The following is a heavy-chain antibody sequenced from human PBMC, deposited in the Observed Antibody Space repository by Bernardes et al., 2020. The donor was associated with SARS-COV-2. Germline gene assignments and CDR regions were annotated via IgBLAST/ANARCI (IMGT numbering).Heavy chain of an antibody. Sequence: ASVKVSCMVSGYTLTALSMHWVRQAPGQGLEWMGGFDPEDGETIYAQKFQGRVTMTEDTSTDTAYMELSSLRSEDTAVYYCATAPVMGATTWFDPWGQGTLVTVSS. J-gene: IGHJ5*02. V-gene: IGHV1-24*01. CDR1: GYTLTALS. CDR3: ATAPVMGATTWFDP. D-gene: IGHD1-26*01. CDR2: FDPEDGET.